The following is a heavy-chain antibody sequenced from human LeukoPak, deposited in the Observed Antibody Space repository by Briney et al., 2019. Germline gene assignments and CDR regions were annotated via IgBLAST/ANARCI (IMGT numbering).Heavy chain of an antibody. J-gene: IGHJ4*02. CDR1: EFTFSSYS. CDR2: ISSSSSYI. D-gene: IGHD6-19*01. V-gene: IGHV3-21*01. CDR3: ARDRRLGIAVAGTGLDY. Sequence: PGGSLRLSCAASEFTFSSYSMNWVRQAPGKGLEWVSSISSSSSYIYYADSVKGRFTISRDNAKNSLYLQMNSLRAEDTAVYYCARDRRLGIAVAGTGLDYWGQGTLVTVSS.